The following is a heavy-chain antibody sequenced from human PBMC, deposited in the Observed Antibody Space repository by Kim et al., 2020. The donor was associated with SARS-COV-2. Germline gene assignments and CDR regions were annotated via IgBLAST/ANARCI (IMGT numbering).Heavy chain of an antibody. CDR2: IYYSGST. Sequence: SETLSLTCTVSGGSISSSSYYWGWIRQPPGKGLEWIGSIYYSGSTYYNPSLKSRVTISVDTSKNQFSLKLSSVTAADTAVYYCARDQWGLVPSPGVTLVYYWGQGTLVTVSS. V-gene: IGHV4-39*07. D-gene: IGHD6-19*01. J-gene: IGHJ4*02. CDR1: GGSISSSSYY. CDR3: ARDQWGLVPSPGVTLVYY.